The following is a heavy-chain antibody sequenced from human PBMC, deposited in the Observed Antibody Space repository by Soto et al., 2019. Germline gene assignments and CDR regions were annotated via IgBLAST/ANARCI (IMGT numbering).Heavy chain of an antibody. Sequence: EVQLLESGGGLVQPGGSLRLSCAASGFTFSSYAMSWVRQAPGKGLEWVSAISGSGGSTYYADSVKARFTISRDKSKNTLYLQMNSLRAEDTAVYYCAKYSGYFDWLSTRDAFDIWGQGTMVTVSS. D-gene: IGHD3-9*01. J-gene: IGHJ3*02. CDR2: ISGSGGST. CDR3: AKYSGYFDWLSTRDAFDI. V-gene: IGHV3-23*01. CDR1: GFTFSSYA.